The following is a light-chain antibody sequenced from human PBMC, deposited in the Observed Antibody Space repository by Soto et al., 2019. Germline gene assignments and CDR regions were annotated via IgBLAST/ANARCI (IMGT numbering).Light chain of an antibody. V-gene: IGKV4-1*01. CDR1: QSLLYTSNNKNY. CDR2: WAS. J-gene: IGKJ1*01. Sequence: DFVVTQSPKSLAVTLGGRATINCKSSQSLLYTSNNKNYLAWYQQKPGQPPKLIIYWASTRESGVPDRFTGSGSGTDFTLTISNLRAEDAAVYYCQQYYTTPRTFGQGTKVDIK. CDR3: QQYYTTPRT.